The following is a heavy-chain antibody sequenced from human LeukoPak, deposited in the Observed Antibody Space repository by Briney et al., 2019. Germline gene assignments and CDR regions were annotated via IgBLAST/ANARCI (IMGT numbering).Heavy chain of an antibody. CDR1: GYTFTTSS. CDR3: ARRRIAVAGNALVDY. D-gene: IGHD6-19*01. V-gene: IGHV5-51*01. Sequence: GESLKISCEVSGYTFTTSSIGWVRQTPGKGLEWMGIIYPSDSDARYGPSFQGQVTISVDKSISTAYLQWSSLKASDTAIYYCARRRIAVAGNALVDYWGQGTLVTVSS. CDR2: IYPSDSDA. J-gene: IGHJ4*02.